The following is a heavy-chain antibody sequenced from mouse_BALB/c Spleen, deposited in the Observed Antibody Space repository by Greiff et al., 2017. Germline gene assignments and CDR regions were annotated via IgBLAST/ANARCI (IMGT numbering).Heavy chain of an antibody. CDR1: GFNIKDTY. V-gene: IGHV14-3*02. Sequence: VQLQQSGAELVKPGASVKLSCTASGFNIKDTYMHWVKQRPEQGLEWIGRIDPANGNTKYDPKFQGKATITADTSSNTAYLQLSSLTSEDTAVYYCARVLQRGAMDYWGQGTSVTVSA. CDR3: ARVLQRGAMDY. CDR2: IDPANGNT. D-gene: IGHD1-1*01. J-gene: IGHJ4*01.